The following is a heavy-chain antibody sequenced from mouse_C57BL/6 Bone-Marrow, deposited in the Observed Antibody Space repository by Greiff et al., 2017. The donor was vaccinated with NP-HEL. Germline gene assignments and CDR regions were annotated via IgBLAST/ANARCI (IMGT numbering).Heavy chain of an antibody. J-gene: IGHJ1*03. D-gene: IGHD4-1*01. CDR2: ISNLAYSI. CDR3: ARQGLGYWYFDV. V-gene: IGHV5-15*01. Sequence: EVKLMESGGGLVQPGGSLKLSCAASGFTFSDYGMAWVRPAPRKGPEWVAFISNLAYSIYYADTVTGRFTISRENAKNTLYLEKSSQRSEDTAMYYCARQGLGYWYFDVWGTGTTVTVSS. CDR1: GFTFSDYG.